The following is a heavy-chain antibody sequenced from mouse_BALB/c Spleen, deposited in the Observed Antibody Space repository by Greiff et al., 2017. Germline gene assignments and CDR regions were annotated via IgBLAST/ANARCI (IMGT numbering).Heavy chain of an antibody. CDR2: ISSGGST. CDR3: ARGRGGKAMDY. D-gene: IGHD1-1*02. Sequence: DVHLVESGGGLVKPGGSLKLSCAASGFTFSSYAMSWVRQTPEKRLEWVASISSGGSTYYPDSVKGRFTISRDNARNILYLQMSSLRSEDTAMYYCARGRGGKAMDYWGQGTSVTVSS. V-gene: IGHV5-6-5*01. CDR1: GFTFSSYA. J-gene: IGHJ4*01.